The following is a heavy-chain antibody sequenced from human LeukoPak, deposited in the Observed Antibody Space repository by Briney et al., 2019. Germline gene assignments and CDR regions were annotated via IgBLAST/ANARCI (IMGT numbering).Heavy chain of an antibody. Sequence: GSLRLSCAVSGFTVINNYMTWVRQAPGKGLDWVSIIYGDGSTYYADSVKGRFTISRDSSKNTFYLQMNSLRTEDTAVYYCASRGSSGWYQGAFDYWGQGTLVTVSS. CDR1: GFTVINNY. CDR3: ASRGSSGWYQGAFDY. J-gene: IGHJ4*02. D-gene: IGHD6-19*01. CDR2: IYGDGST. V-gene: IGHV3-66*01.